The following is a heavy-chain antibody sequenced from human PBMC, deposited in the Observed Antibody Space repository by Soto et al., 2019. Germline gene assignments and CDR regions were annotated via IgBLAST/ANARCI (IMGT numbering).Heavy chain of an antibody. D-gene: IGHD3-3*01. J-gene: IGHJ3*02. CDR3: ARARSYDSPLDFDI. CDR1: GFTFSSYW. V-gene: IGHV3-74*01. CDR2: INSDGSST. Sequence: GGSLRLSCAASGFTFSSYWMHWVRQAPGKGLVWVSRINSDGSSTSYADSVKGRFTISRDNAKNTLYLQMNSLRAEDTAVYYCARARSYDSPLDFDIWGQGTMVTVSS.